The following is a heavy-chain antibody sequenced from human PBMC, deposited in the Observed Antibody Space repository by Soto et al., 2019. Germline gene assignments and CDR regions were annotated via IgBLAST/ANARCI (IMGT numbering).Heavy chain of an antibody. J-gene: IGHJ4*02. CDR1: GGPFSAYY. CDR3: ARLSDDYGADPVDF. Sequence: ETLSLTCAVTVYGGPFSAYYWTWIRQPPGKGLEWIGGVNHGGRTSSNPSLRGRVTMSVDTSKNQFSLSLHSVTAADTAVYYCARLSDDYGADPVDFWGQGTQVTVSS. D-gene: IGHD4-17*01. V-gene: IGHV4-34*01. CDR2: VNHGGRT.